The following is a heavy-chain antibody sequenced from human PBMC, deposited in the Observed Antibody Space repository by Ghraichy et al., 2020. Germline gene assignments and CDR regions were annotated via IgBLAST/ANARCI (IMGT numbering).Heavy chain of an antibody. CDR2: IYYSGST. V-gene: IGHV4-39*01. CDR3: ARNYGPRPNWFDP. Sequence: SETLSLTCTVSGGSISSSSYYWGWIRQPPGKGLEWIGSIYYSGSTYYNPSLKSRVTISVDTSKNQFSLKLSSVTAADTAVYYCARNYGPRPNWFDPWGQGTLVTVSS. J-gene: IGHJ5*02. D-gene: IGHD4-17*01. CDR1: GGSISSSSYY.